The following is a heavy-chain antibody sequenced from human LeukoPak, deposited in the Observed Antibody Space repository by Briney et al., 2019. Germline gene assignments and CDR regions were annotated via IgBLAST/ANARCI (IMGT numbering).Heavy chain of an antibody. D-gene: IGHD2-15*01. V-gene: IGHV4-4*07. CDR1: GGSISSYY. CDR3: ARSVEGYCSGGSCYSYYYYMDV. Sequence: SETLSLTCTVSGGSISSYYWSWIRQPAGKGLEWIGRIYNSGSTTYNPSLKSRVTISVDTSKNQFSLKLSSVTAADTAVYYCARSVEGYCSGGSCYSYYYYMDVWGKGTTVTVSS. J-gene: IGHJ6*03. CDR2: IYNSGST.